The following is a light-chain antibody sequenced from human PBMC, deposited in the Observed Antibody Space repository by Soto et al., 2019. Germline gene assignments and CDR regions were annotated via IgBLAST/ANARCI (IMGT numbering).Light chain of an antibody. CDR3: MRGTHWPYT. V-gene: IGKV2-30*01. CDR1: QSLVYVIGDTY. Sequence: DVVMSQSPLSLPVTLGQPATISCRSSQSLVYVIGDTYLDWFQHRPGQSPRRLIYKVSNRNPGVPDTFSGSGSGPDFTLNNSRVEAEDVGLYYCMRGTHWPYTFGQSNKLEIK. J-gene: IGKJ2*01. CDR2: KVS.